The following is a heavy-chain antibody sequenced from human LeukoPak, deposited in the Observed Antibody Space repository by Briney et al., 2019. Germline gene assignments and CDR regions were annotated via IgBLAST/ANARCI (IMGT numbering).Heavy chain of an antibody. CDR1: GYTFINYY. J-gene: IGHJ4*02. CDR3: ARREYDILTGYSSFDY. D-gene: IGHD3-9*01. V-gene: IGHV1-8*01. CDR2: MNPNSGNI. Sequence: ASVKVSCKASGYTFINYYINWVRQATGQGLEWMGWMNPNSGNIGFAQKFQGRVTMTRNTPISTAYMELSSLRSEDTAVYYCARREYDILTGYSSFDYWGQGTLVTVSS.